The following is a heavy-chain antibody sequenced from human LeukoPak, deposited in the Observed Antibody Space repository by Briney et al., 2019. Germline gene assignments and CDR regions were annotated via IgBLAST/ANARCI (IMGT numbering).Heavy chain of an antibody. Sequence: GGSLRLSCVASGFTFTNYGMNWVRQAPGKGLEWVAFIRYDGSNTYYADSVKGRFTISRDNSKNTLYLQMNSLRPEDTAVYYCAKDMDYVLDYWGQGTLVTVSS. CDR3: AKDMDYVLDY. J-gene: IGHJ4*02. CDR2: IRYDGSNT. V-gene: IGHV3-30*02. CDR1: GFTFTNYG. D-gene: IGHD4-17*01.